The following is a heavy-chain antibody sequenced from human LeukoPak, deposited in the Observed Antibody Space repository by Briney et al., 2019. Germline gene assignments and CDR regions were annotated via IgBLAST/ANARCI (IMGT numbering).Heavy chain of an antibody. CDR2: IKEDGSEK. D-gene: IGHD6-13*01. CDR3: ARGLIAAADY. Sequence: GGSLRLSCAASGFTFTASWMNWVRQAPGKGLEWVASIKEDGSEKYYVDSVKGRFTISRDNAKNTLYLQMNSLRAEDTAVYYCARGLIAAADYWGQGTLVTVSS. CDR1: GFTFTASW. V-gene: IGHV3-7*01. J-gene: IGHJ4*02.